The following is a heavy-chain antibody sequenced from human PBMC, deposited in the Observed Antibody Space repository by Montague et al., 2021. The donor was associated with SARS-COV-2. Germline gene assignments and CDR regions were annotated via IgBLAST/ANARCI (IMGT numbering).Heavy chain of an antibody. CDR2: INSDGSST. V-gene: IGHV3-74*01. Sequence: SLRLSCAASGFTSRSYWMHWVRQAPGKGLVWVSRINSDGSSTGYAYSVKGRFTISRDNAENTLYLQMNSLRAEDTAVYYCARSIGDFWSGYEDYYSAMASGAKGPRSPSP. CDR1: GFTSRSYW. D-gene: IGHD3-3*01. J-gene: IGHJ6*02. CDR3: ARSIGDFWSGYEDYYSAMAS.